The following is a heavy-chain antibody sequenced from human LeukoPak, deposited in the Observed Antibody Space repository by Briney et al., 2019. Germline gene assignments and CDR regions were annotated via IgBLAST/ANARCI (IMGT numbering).Heavy chain of an antibody. Sequence: SETLSLTCAVYGGSFSGYYWSWIRQPPGKGLEWIGEINHSGSTNYNPSLKSRVTISVDTSKNQFSLKLSSVTAADTAVYYCARLPYDYVWGSYRISSRFDHWGQGTLVTVSS. CDR1: GGSFSGYY. J-gene: IGHJ4*02. CDR2: INHSGST. V-gene: IGHV4-34*01. CDR3: ARLPYDYVWGSYRISSRFDH. D-gene: IGHD3-16*02.